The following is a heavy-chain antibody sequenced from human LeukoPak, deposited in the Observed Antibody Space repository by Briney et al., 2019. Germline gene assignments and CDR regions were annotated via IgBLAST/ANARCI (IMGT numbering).Heavy chain of an antibody. V-gene: IGHV3-9*01. CDR3: AKDITTTYYYDSSFDY. D-gene: IGHD3-22*01. CDR2: ISWNSGSI. J-gene: IGHJ4*02. Sequence: GGSLRLSCAASGFTFDDYAMHWVRQAPGKGLEWVSGISWNSGSIGYADSVKGRFTISRDNAKNSLYLQMNSLRAEDTALYYCAKDITTTYYYDSSFDYWGQGTLVTVSS. CDR1: GFTFDDYA.